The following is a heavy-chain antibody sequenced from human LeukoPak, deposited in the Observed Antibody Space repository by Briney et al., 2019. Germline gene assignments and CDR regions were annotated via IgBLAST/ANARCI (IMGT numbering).Heavy chain of an antibody. CDR2: INPNSGGT. D-gene: IGHD3-3*01. CDR1: GYTFTGYY. V-gene: IGHV1-2*02. J-gene: IGHJ6*02. Sequence: ASVKVSCKASGYTFTGYYMHWVRQAPGQGLEWMGWINPNSGGTNYAQKFQGRVTMTRDTSISTAYMELSRLRSDDTAVYYCARGYYDFWSGYSAYYYYGMDVWGQGTTATVSS. CDR3: ARGYYDFWSGYSAYYYYGMDV.